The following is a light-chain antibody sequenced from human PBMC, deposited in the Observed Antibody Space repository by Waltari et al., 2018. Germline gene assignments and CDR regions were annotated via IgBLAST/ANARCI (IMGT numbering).Light chain of an antibody. CDR3: QHYLRLPVT. Sequence: EIALTQSPGTLSLSVGERDTVSCRASESVSRALAWYQQKPGKAPRLLIYGASTRATGIPDRFSGSGSGTDFSLTISRLEPDDFAVYYCQHYLRLPVTFGQGTTVEI. V-gene: IGKV3-20*01. J-gene: IGKJ1*01. CDR2: GAS. CDR1: ESVSRA.